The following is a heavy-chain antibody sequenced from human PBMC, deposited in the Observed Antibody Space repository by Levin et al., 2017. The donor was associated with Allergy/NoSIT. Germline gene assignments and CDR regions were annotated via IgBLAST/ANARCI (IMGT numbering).Heavy chain of an antibody. CDR1: GGSISSGSYY. V-gene: IGHV4-61*02. D-gene: IGHD3-10*01. Sequence: TLSLPCKVSGGSISSGSYYWSWIRQPAAKGLEWIGRIYSSGSANYNPSLKSRVTISVDTSKNQFSLKLSSVTAADTAVYYCARAEVGSEHWGQGTLVTVSS. CDR3: ARAEVGSEH. CDR2: IYSSGSA. J-gene: IGHJ4*02.